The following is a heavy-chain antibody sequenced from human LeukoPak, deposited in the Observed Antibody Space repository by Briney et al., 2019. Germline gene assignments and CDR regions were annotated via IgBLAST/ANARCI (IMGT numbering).Heavy chain of an antibody. J-gene: IGHJ4*02. D-gene: IGHD2-2*01. CDR3: VRDWAIVVAPGDIQGLFDY. CDR2: ISHDGTNE. Sequence: GGSLRLSCVISGFTFSRHAMHWVRQAPGKGLEWVTVISHDGTNEHYADSVRGRFTISRDNSKNALYLHTDSLRLEDTAVYYCVRDWAIVVAPGDIQGLFDYWGQGTLVTVSS. CDR1: GFTFSRHA. V-gene: IGHV3-30-3*01.